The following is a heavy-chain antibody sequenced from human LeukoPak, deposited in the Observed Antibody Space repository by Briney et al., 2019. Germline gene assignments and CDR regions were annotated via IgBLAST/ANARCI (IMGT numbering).Heavy chain of an antibody. J-gene: IGHJ4*02. CDR3: AGGPLTYYYGSNPYPPSLNYYFDY. V-gene: IGHV4-4*07. CDR1: GASISSNY. CDR2: ISVSGST. Sequence: SETLSLTCTVSGASISSNYWNWIRQPAGEGLEWLGRISVSGSTNYSPSLNSRVTMPIDTSENQFSLRLSSVTAADTAVYFCAGGPLTYYYGSNPYPPSLNYYFDYWGLGTLVTVSS. D-gene: IGHD3-22*01.